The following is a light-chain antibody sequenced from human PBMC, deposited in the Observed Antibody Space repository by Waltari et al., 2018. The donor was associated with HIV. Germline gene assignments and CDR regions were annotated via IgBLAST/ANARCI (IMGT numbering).Light chain of an antibody. CDR1: QNISLY. J-gene: IGKJ2*01. CDR3: QQTYSTPPYT. CDR2: TAS. V-gene: IGKV1-39*01. Sequence: DIQMTQSPSSLSASVGDRVTITCRASQNISLYLNWYHQTSRSAPKLLIYTASTLQGGVPSRFSGGGSGTDFTLTITGLQPEDFATYYCQQTYSTPPYTFGQGTKLDI.